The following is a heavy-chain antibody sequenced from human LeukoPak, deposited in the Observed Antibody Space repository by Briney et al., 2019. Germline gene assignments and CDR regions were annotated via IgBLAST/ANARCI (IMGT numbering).Heavy chain of an antibody. CDR1: GYTFTSYY. Sequence: ASVKVSCKASGYTFTSYYMHWVRQAPVQGLEWMGRINPSGGNTGYAQKFQGRVTMTRDTSTSTAYMELSSLRSEDTAVYYCARGHSSIWEYNWFDPWGQGTLVTVSS. CDR2: INPSGGNT. D-gene: IGHD6-13*01. CDR3: ARGHSSIWEYNWFDP. V-gene: IGHV1-46*03. J-gene: IGHJ5*02.